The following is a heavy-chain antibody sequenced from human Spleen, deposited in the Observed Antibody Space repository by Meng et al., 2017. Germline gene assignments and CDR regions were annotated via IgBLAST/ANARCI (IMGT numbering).Heavy chain of an antibody. D-gene: IGHD6-19*01. CDR3: AKVRPSSGWSFDY. J-gene: IGHJ4*02. CDR2: INTDGFST. V-gene: IGHV3-74*01. CDR1: GFTFSTYW. Sequence: GGSLRLSCAASGFTFSTYWMHWVRHAPGKGLVWVSRINTDGFSTSYADSVKGRFTISRDNAKNTLYLQMNSLRAEDTAVYYCAKVRPSSGWSFDYWGQGTLVTVSS.